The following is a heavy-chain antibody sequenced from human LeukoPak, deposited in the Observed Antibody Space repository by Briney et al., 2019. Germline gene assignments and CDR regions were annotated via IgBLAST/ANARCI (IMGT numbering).Heavy chain of an antibody. Sequence: PSETLSLTCSVSGGSISKSNHYWGWIRQPPGKGLEWIGSIYYGGSTYYDPSLKSRVTISVDTSKNQFSLRLRSVTAADTAVYYCARSAAEWFGELFGAFDIWGQGTMVTVSS. CDR2: IYYGGST. V-gene: IGHV4-39*01. CDR1: GGSISKSNHY. D-gene: IGHD3-10*01. J-gene: IGHJ3*02. CDR3: ARSAAEWFGELFGAFDI.